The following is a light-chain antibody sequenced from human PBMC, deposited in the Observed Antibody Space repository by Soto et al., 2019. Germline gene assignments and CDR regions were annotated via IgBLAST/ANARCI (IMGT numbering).Light chain of an antibody. V-gene: IGKV1-39*01. CDR2: AAS. CDR1: QSISSY. Sequence: DIQMTQAPSSLSASVGDRVTITSRASQSISSYLNWYQQKPGKAPKLLIYAASSLQSGVPSRFSGSGSGTDFTLTISSLQPEDFATYYCQQSYSTPHFGQGTRLEIK. CDR3: QQSYSTPH. J-gene: IGKJ5*01.